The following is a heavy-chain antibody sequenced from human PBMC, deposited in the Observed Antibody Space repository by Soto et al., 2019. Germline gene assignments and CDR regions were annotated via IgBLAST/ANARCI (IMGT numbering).Heavy chain of an antibody. D-gene: IGHD3-10*01. J-gene: IGHJ4*02. Sequence: QVQLQESGPGLVKPSETLSLTCTVSGDSISTGNSISSYFWSWIRQPPGKGLERIGYIYYTGSTTYTPSLKTRVTIQIDTSKNPYSLRLTSVTAADTAVYFCARRVRGGSEYFDYWGQGTLVTVSS. V-gene: IGHV4-61*01. CDR2: IYYTGST. CDR3: ARRVRGGSEYFDY. CDR1: GDSISTGNSISSYF.